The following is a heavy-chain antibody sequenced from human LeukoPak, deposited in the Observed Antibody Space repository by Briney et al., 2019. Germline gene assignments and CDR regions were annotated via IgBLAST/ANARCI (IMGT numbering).Heavy chain of an antibody. D-gene: IGHD3-10*02. CDR2: ITSSGRYI. Sequence: GGSLRLSCAASGFTFSSYSMNWVRQAPGKGLEWVSSITSSGRYIYYADSVKGRFTISRDNAKNSLHLQMNSLRAEDTAVYYCAELGITMIGGVWGKGTTVTISS. J-gene: IGHJ6*04. V-gene: IGHV3-21*01. CDR3: AELGITMIGGV. CDR1: GFTFSSYS.